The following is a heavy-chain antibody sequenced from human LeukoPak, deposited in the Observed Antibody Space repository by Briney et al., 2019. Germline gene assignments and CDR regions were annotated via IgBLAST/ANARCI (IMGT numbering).Heavy chain of an antibody. J-gene: IGHJ4*02. V-gene: IGHV1-2*02. D-gene: IGHD3-3*01. Sequence: ASVKVSCKASGYTFTGYCMHWVRQAPGQGLEWMGWINPNSGGTNYAQKFQGRVTMTRDTSISTAYMELSRLRSDDTAVYYCARDGRPTYYDFWSGYYMDYWGQGTLVTVSS. CDR1: GYTFTGYC. CDR3: ARDGRPTYYDFWSGYYMDY. CDR2: INPNSGGT.